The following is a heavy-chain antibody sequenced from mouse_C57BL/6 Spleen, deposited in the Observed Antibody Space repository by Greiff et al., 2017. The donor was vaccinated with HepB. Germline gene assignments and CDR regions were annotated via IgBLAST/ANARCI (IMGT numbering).Heavy chain of an antibody. CDR2: IDPSDSYT. CDR1: GYTFTSYW. CDR3: ARSSGNYPRPYYYAMDY. Sequence: VQLQQPGAELVMPGASVKLSCKASGYTFTSYWMHWVKQRPGQGLEWIGEIDPSDSYTNYNQKFKGKSTLTVDKSSSTAYMQCSSLTSEDSAVYYCARSSGNYPRPYYYAMDYWGQGTSVTVSS. J-gene: IGHJ4*01. V-gene: IGHV1-69*01. D-gene: IGHD2-1*01.